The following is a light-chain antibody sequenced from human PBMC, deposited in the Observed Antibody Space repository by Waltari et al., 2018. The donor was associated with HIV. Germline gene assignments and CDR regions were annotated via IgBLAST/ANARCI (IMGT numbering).Light chain of an antibody. J-gene: IGKJ3*01. CDR1: QSISSW. CDR2: KAS. Sequence: DIQMTQSPSTLSASVGDRVTITCRASQSISSWLAWYQKKPGKAPKLLIQKASSLESGVPSRFSGSGSGTEFTLTISSLQPDDFATYYCQQYNTYLFTFGPGTKVDIK. V-gene: IGKV1-5*03. CDR3: QQYNTYLFT.